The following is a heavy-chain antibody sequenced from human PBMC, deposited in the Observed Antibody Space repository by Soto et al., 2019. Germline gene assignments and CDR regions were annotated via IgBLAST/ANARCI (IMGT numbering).Heavy chain of an antibody. V-gene: IGHV4-59*01. CDR2: IYYSGST. J-gene: IGHJ4*02. Sequence: SETLSLTCTVSGDSISSYYWSWIRQPPGKGLEWIGYIYYSGSTKYNPSLKSRVTISVDTSKNQFSLKLTSVTAADTAVYYCARIAAAGTRFDYWGQGTLVTVSS. CDR1: GDSISSYY. CDR3: ARIAAAGTRFDY. D-gene: IGHD6-13*01.